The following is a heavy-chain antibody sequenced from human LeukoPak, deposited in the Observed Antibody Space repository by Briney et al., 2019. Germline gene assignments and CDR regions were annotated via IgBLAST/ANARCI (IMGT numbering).Heavy chain of an antibody. D-gene: IGHD2/OR15-2a*01. CDR3: ATIEAVRFHY. Sequence: GGSLRLSCVDSGFTFSSHWMSWVRQAPGKGLEWVANIKQDGNEKYYADSVKGRFTISRDNAKNSVYLQMNSLRAEDTALYYCATIEAVRFHYWGQGTLVTVSS. CDR2: IKQDGNEK. CDR1: GFTFSSHW. J-gene: IGHJ4*02. V-gene: IGHV3-7*01.